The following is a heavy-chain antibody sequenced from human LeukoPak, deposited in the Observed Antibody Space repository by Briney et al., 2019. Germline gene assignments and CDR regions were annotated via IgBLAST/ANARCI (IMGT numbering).Heavy chain of an antibody. V-gene: IGHV3-48*01. J-gene: IGHJ4*02. D-gene: IGHD3-3*01. Sequence: GGSLRLSCAASGFTFSSYSMNWVRQALGKGLEWVSYISSSSSTIYYADSVKGRFTISRDNSKNTLYLQMNSLRAEDTAVYYCAKVPYYDFWSVFDYWGQGTLVTVSS. CDR2: ISSSSSTI. CDR1: GFTFSSYS. CDR3: AKVPYYDFWSVFDY.